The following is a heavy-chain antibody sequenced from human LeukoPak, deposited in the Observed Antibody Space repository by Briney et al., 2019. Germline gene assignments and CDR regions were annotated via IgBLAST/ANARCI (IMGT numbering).Heavy chain of an antibody. CDR3: VTDYPEGTTGD. CDR1: GFTFSSAW. D-gene: IGHD1-7*01. V-gene: IGHV3-15*01. CDR2: IKSKTDGGTT. J-gene: IGHJ4*02. Sequence: GGSLRLSCAASGFTFSSAWMSWVRQAPGKGLEWVGRIKSKTDGGTTDYAAPVKDRFTISRDDSRNTLYLQMSGLKTEDTAVYYCVTDYPEGTTGDWGQGTLVTVSS.